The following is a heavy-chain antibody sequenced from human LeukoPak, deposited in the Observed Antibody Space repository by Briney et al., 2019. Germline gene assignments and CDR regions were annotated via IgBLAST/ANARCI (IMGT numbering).Heavy chain of an antibody. CDR3: ARDKFPRFDY. V-gene: IGHV3-30-3*01. Sequence: GGSLRLSCAASGFTFSSYAMHWVRQAPGKGLEWVAVISYDGSNKYYADSVKGRFTISRDNSKNTLYLQMNSLRAEDTAVYYCARDKFPRFDYWGQGTLVTVSS. CDR1: GFTFSSYA. J-gene: IGHJ4*02. CDR2: ISYDGSNK.